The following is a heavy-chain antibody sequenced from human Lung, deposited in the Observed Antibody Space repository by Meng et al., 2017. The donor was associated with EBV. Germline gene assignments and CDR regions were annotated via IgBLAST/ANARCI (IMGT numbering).Heavy chain of an antibody. CDR3: SRDLVGSDDS. Sequence: VQLVGSGGALVQPGGSLRFSCATSGFSFSNYWMHWVRQAPGKGLVWVSRINEHGTITTYADSVEGRFTISRDNAKNTMYLQMNSLRDEDTAVYYCSRDLVGSDDSWGQGTLVTVSS. V-gene: IGHV3-74*01. CDR1: GFSFSNYW. J-gene: IGHJ4*02. CDR2: INEHGTIT.